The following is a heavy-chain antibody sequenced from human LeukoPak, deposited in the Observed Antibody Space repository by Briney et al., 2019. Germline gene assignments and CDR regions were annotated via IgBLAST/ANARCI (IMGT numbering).Heavy chain of an antibody. J-gene: IGHJ4*02. Sequence: GGSLRLSCAASGFIFSDYYMSWIRQAPGKGLEWVSTISGSGGSTYYADSVKGRFTISRDNSKNTLYLQMNSLRAEDTAVYFCAKRGDRSGWSYYFDYWGQGTLVTVSS. CDR3: AKRGDRSGWSYYFDY. CDR2: ISGSGGST. V-gene: IGHV3-23*01. D-gene: IGHD6-19*01. CDR1: GFIFSDYY.